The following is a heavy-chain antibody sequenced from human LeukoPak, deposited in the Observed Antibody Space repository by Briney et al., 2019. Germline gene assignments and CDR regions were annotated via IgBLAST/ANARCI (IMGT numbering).Heavy chain of an antibody. J-gene: IGHJ2*01. CDR2: IIPIFGTA. CDR1: GGTFSSYA. V-gene: IGHV1-69*01. D-gene: IGHD2-15*01. CDR3: VGSWGDWYFDL. Sequence: ASVKVSCKASGGTFSSYAISWVRQAPGQGLEWMGGIIPIFGTANYAQKFQGRVTITADESTSTAYMELSSLRSEDTAVYYCVGSWGDWYFDLWGRGTLVTVSS.